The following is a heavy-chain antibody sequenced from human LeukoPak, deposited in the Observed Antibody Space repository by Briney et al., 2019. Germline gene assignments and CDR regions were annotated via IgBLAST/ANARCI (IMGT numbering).Heavy chain of an antibody. J-gene: IGHJ4*02. Sequence: SETLSFTCTVSGFSISSYYWSWIRQPPGKVLEWIGYIYYSGSTNYNPSLKSRVTISVDTSKNQFSLKLSSVTAADTAVYYCARDDYGDYSFDYWGQGTLVTASS. D-gene: IGHD4-17*01. V-gene: IGHV4-59*01. CDR1: GFSISSYY. CDR2: IYYSGST. CDR3: ARDDYGDYSFDY.